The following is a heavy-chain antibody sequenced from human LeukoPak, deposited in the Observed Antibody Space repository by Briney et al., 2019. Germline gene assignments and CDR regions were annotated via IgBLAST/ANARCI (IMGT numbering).Heavy chain of an antibody. CDR2: ISWNSGSI. CDR3: AKVRAMYSSSDAFDI. Sequence: PGRSLRLSCAASGFTFDDYAMHWVRQAPGKGLEWVSGISWNSGSIGYADSVKGRFTISRDNAKNSLYLQMNSLRAEDMALYYCAKVRAMYSSSDAFDIWGQGTMVTVSS. CDR1: GFTFDDYA. D-gene: IGHD6-6*01. J-gene: IGHJ3*02. V-gene: IGHV3-9*03.